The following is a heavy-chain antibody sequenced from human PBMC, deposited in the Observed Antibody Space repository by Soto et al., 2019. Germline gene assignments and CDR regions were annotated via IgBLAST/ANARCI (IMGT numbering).Heavy chain of an antibody. CDR3: ARGNPYCGGDCYSI. D-gene: IGHD2-21*02. CDR2: ISYDGSNK. CDR1: GFTFSSYA. J-gene: IGHJ3*02. Sequence: QVQLVESGGGVVQPGRSLRLSCAASGFTFSSYAMHWVRQAPGKGLEWVAVISYDGSNKYYADSVKGRFTISRDNSKNTLYLQMNSLRAEDTAVYYCARGNPYCGGDCYSIWGQGTMVTVSS. V-gene: IGHV3-30-3*01.